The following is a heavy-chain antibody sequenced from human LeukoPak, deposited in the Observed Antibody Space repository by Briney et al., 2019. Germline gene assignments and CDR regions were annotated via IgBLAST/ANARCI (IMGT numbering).Heavy chain of an antibody. CDR3: AKPILRYFDWFTSGAY. D-gene: IGHD3-9*01. CDR1: GFTFSSYA. Sequence: PGGSLRLSCAASGFTFSSYAMSWVRQAPGKGLEWVSAISGSGGSTYYADSVKGRFTISRDNSKNTLYLQVNSLRAEDTAVYYCAKPILRYFDWFTSGAYWGQGTLVTVSS. J-gene: IGHJ4*02. CDR2: ISGSGGST. V-gene: IGHV3-23*01.